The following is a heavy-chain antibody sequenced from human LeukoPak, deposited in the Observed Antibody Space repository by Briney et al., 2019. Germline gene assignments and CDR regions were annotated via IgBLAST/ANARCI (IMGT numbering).Heavy chain of an antibody. CDR3: ARGGSSILDY. CDR2: ISSSSRYI. J-gene: IGHJ4*02. D-gene: IGHD1-26*01. Sequence: GGSLRLSCAASGFTFSSYSMNWVRQAPGKGLEWVSSISSSSRYIYYADSVKGRFSISRDNAKNSLYLHMNSLRAEDTAVYYCARGGSSILDYWGQGTLVTVSS. CDR1: GFTFSSYS. V-gene: IGHV3-21*01.